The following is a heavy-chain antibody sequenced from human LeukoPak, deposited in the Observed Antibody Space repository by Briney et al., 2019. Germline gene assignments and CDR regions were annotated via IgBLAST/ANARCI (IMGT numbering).Heavy chain of an antibody. D-gene: IGHD1-26*01. CDR3: AGDMGATTVDY. J-gene: IGHJ4*02. CDR2: IYYTGSV. V-gene: IGHV4-59*08. CDR1: GGSMDTYY. Sequence: SEPLSLTCTVSGGSMDTYYWSWIRQPPGKGLEWIGYIYYTGSVHYNPSLKSRVTISLDTPKNQFSLRLTSVTAADTAIYFCAGDMGATTVDYWGQGVLVTVSS.